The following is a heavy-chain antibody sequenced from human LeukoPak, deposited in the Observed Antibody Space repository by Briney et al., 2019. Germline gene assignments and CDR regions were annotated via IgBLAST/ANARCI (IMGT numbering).Heavy chain of an antibody. D-gene: IGHD5-18*01. CDR3: ARHPTALVSYGFDP. CDR2: TYSIGST. J-gene: IGHJ5*02. Sequence: SETLSLTCTVSGGSISNYYWSWIRQPPGKGLEWIGYTYSIGSTNYNPSLKSRVTISVDTSKNQFSLKLSSVTAADTAIYYCARHPTALVSYGFDPWGQGTLVTVSS. CDR1: GGSISNYY. V-gene: IGHV4-59*08.